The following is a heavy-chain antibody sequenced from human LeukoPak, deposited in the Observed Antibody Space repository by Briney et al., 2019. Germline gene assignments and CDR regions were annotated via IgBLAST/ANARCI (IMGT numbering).Heavy chain of an antibody. CDR2: IYYSGSS. D-gene: IGHD4-17*01. CDR3: ARPAYGDNWFDP. V-gene: IGHV4-39*01. J-gene: IGHJ5*02. Sequence: SETLSLTCTVSGDSIRRGSYYWGWIRQPPGKGLEWIGSIYYSGSSYYNPSLKSRVTMSVDTSKHQFSLKLSSVPAADTAVYYCARPAYGDNWFDPWGQGTLVTVSS. CDR1: GDSIRRGSYY.